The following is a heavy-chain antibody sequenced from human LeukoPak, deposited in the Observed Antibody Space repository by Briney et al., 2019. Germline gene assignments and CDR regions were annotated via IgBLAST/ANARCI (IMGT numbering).Heavy chain of an antibody. Sequence: PSETLSLTCTVSGGSISSSSYYWGWIRQPPGKGLEWIGSIYYSGSTYYNPSLKSRVTISVDTSKNQFSLKLSSVTAADTAVYYCARVGMIVGTFDYWGQGTLVTVSS. CDR2: IYYSGST. V-gene: IGHV4-39*07. D-gene: IGHD3-22*01. CDR1: GGSISSSSYY. CDR3: ARVGMIVGTFDY. J-gene: IGHJ4*02.